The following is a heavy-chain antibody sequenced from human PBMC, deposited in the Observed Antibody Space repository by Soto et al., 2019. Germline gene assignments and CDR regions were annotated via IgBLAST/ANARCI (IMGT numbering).Heavy chain of an antibody. CDR1: GYSFTSYW. CDR3: ARHGSRELEQEGGVYYYYGMDV. Sequence: PGESLKISCKGSGYSFTSYWVGWVRQMPGKGLEWMGIIYPGDSDTRYRPSFQGQVTISADKSISTAYLQWSSLKASDTAMYYCARHGSRELEQEGGVYYYYGMDVWGQGTTVTVSS. D-gene: IGHD1-1*01. V-gene: IGHV5-51*01. CDR2: IYPGDSDT. J-gene: IGHJ6*02.